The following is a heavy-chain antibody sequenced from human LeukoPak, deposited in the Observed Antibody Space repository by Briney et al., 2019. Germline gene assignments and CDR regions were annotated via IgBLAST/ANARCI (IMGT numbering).Heavy chain of an antibody. D-gene: IGHD6-13*01. Sequence: GGSLRLYCAASGFTFSSYWMHWVRQAPGKGLVWVSRINSDGSSTSYADSVKGRFTISRDNAKNTLYLQMNSLRAEDTAVYYCARAVSRRASSSWDNWFDPWGQGTLVTVSS. J-gene: IGHJ5*02. CDR2: INSDGSST. V-gene: IGHV3-74*01. CDR1: GFTFSSYW. CDR3: ARAVSRRASSSWDNWFDP.